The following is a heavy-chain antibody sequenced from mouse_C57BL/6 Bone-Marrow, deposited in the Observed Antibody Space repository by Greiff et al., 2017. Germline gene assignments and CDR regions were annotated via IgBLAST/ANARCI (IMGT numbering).Heavy chain of an antibody. CDR2: IDPENGDT. D-gene: IGHD1-1*01. V-gene: IGHV14-4*01. CDR3: TFITTVPGDY. J-gene: IGHJ2*01. Sequence: EVQLQQSGAELVRPGASVKLSCTASGFNIKDDYMHWVKQRPEQGLEWIGWIDPENGDTEYASKFQGKATITSDTSSNTAYLQLSSLTSEDTAVYYCTFITTVPGDYWGQGTTLTVSS. CDR1: GFNIKDDY.